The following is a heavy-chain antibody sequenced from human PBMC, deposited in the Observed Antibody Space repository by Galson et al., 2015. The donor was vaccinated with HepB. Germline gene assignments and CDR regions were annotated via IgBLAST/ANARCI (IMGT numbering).Heavy chain of an antibody. CDR2: IWYDGSNK. V-gene: IGHV3-33*08. D-gene: IGHD3-10*01. J-gene: IGHJ4*02. Sequence: SLRLSCAASGFTFSSYGMHWVRQAPGKGLEWVAVIWYDGSNKYYADSVKGRFTISRDNSKNTLYLQMNSLRAEDTAVYYRARERVRGDKYYFDYWGQGTLVTVSS. CDR1: GFTFSSYG. CDR3: ARERVRGDKYYFDY.